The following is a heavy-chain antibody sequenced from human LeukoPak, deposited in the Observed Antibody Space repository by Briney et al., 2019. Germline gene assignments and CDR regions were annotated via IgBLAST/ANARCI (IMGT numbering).Heavy chain of an antibody. CDR3: AKDHSPFGSGSYSTRYYGMDV. CDR2: ISGSGGST. D-gene: IGHD3-10*01. V-gene: IGHV3-23*01. CDR1: GFTFSSYA. Sequence: PGGSLRLSCAASGFTFSSYAMSWVRQAPGKGLEWVAFISGSGGSTKYADSVKGRFAISRDNSKTTLYLQMNSLRAEDTAVYFCAKDHSPFGSGSYSTRYYGMDVWGQGTTVTVS. J-gene: IGHJ6*02.